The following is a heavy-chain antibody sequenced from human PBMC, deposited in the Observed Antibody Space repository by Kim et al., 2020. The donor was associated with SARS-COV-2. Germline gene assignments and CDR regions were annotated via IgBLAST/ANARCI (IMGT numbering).Heavy chain of an antibody. CDR2: ISAYNGNT. J-gene: IGHJ4*02. CDR1: GYTFTSYG. Sequence: ASVKVSCKASGYTFTSYGISWVRQAPGQGIEWMGWISAYNGNTNYAQKLQGRVTMTTDTSTSTAYMELRSLRSDDTAVYYCARRPYSSSWYPDFDYWGQGTLVTVSS. CDR3: ARRPYSSSWYPDFDY. V-gene: IGHV1-18*01. D-gene: IGHD6-13*01.